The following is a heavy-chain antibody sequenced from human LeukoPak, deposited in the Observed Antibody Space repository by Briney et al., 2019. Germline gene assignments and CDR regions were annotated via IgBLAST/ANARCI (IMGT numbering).Heavy chain of an antibody. CDR1: GVTFSSYA. Sequence: GASVKVSCKASGVTFSSYAISWVRQAPGQGLEWMGGIIPIFGTANYAQKFQGRVTITADESTSTAYMELSSLRSEDTAVYYCARDLIPPGYFDYWGQGTLVTVSS. J-gene: IGHJ4*02. V-gene: IGHV1-69*13. D-gene: IGHD3-16*01. CDR2: IIPIFGTA. CDR3: ARDLIPPGYFDY.